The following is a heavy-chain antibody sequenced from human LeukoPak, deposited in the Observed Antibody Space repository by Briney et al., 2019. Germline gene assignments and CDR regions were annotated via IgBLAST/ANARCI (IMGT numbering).Heavy chain of an antibody. CDR3: AKTLAGVGANYFDY. J-gene: IGHJ4*02. V-gene: IGHV3-30*18. CDR2: ISYDGSNK. D-gene: IGHD1-26*01. CDR1: GFTFSSYG. Sequence: PGRSLRLSCAASGFTFSSYGMHWVRQASGKGLEWVAVISYDGSNKYYADSVKGRFTISRDNSKNALYLQMNSLRAEDTAVYYCAKTLAGVGANYFDYWGQGTLVTVSS.